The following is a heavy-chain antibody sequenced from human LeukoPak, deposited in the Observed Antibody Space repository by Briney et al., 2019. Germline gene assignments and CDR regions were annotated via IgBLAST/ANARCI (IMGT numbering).Heavy chain of an antibody. D-gene: IGHD3-10*01. CDR2: IYYSGST. CDR3: ARRGGRGSSYWFDP. CDR1: GGSISDYY. V-gene: IGHV4-59*08. J-gene: IGHJ5*02. Sequence: SETLSLTCIVSGGSISDYYWNWIRQPPGKEMEWIGYIYYSGSTNYNPSLESRVTISVDTSKSQFSLKLTSVTAADTAVYYCARRGGRGSSYWFDPWGQGTLVTVSS.